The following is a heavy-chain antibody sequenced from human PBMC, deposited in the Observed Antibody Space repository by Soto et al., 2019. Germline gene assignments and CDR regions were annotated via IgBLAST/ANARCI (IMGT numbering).Heavy chain of an antibody. CDR3: ARTYCSGGSCSGQTSYYYGMDV. CDR2: IIPILGIA. D-gene: IGHD2-15*01. CDR1: GGTFSSYT. J-gene: IGHJ6*02. Sequence: SVKVSCKASGGTFSSYTINWVRQAPGQGLEWMGRIIPILGIANYAQKFQGRVTITADKSTSTAYMELSSLRSEDTAVYYCARTYCSGGSCSGQTSYYYGMDVWGQGTTVTVSS. V-gene: IGHV1-69*02.